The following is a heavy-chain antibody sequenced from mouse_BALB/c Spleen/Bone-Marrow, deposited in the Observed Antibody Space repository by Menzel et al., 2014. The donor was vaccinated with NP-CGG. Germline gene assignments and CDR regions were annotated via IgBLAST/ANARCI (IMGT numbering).Heavy chain of an antibody. D-gene: IGHD3-3*01. J-gene: IGHJ4*01. Sequence: EVQGVESGGGLVQPGGSRKLSCAASGITFRNFGMHWVRQAPEKGLGWVAYISSGSSTIYYVDTLKGRFTISRDNPKNTLFLQMTSLRSEDTAMYYCARIGRARGYAMDYWGQGTSVTVSS. V-gene: IGHV5-17*02. CDR1: GITFRNFG. CDR2: ISSGSSTI. CDR3: ARIGRARGYAMDY.